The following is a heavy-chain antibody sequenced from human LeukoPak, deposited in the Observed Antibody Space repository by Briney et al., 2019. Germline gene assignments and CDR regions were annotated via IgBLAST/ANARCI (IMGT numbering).Heavy chain of an antibody. J-gene: IGHJ4*02. CDR3: ARGYRPYNSACLFAS. V-gene: IGHV3-30*04. CDR2: ISYDGSYT. Sequence: GRSLRLSCAASGFTFSTYTMHWVRQAPGKGLEWVAVISYDGSYTYYAESVRGRFTFSRDNSKNTLYPQMNSLKPEDTAVYYCARGYRPYNSACLFASWGQGTLVTVSS. CDR1: GFTFSTYT. D-gene: IGHD6-25*01.